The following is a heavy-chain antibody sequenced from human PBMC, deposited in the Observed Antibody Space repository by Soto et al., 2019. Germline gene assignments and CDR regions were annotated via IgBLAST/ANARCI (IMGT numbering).Heavy chain of an antibody. CDR1: GFTFSSYG. J-gene: IGHJ4*02. D-gene: IGHD6-19*01. CDR3: ARESGGRQLDY. V-gene: IGHV3-33*01. CDR2: IWFDGSNK. Sequence: QVQLVESGGGVVQPGRSLRLSCAASGFTFSSYGMNWVRQAPGKGLEWVAVIWFDGSNKYYADSVRGRFTISRDNSKNTVWLKMNSLRAEDTAVYYCARESGGRQLDYWGQGTLVTVSA.